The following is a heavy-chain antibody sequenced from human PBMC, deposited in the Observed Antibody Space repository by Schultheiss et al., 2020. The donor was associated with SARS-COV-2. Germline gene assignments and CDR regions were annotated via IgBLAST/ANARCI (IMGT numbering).Heavy chain of an antibody. CDR2: IYYKGNT. J-gene: IGHJ4*02. CDR3: AKDIRVGYYDSSGYYYWDY. D-gene: IGHD3-22*01. Sequence: SQTLSLTCTVSGGSISSYYWSWIRQPPGKGLEWIGYIYYKGNTNYNPSLKSRVTISLDTSKNQFSLQLSSVTAADTAVYYCAKDIRVGYYDSSGYYYWDYWGQGTLVTVSS. V-gene: IGHV4-59*01. CDR1: GGSISSYY.